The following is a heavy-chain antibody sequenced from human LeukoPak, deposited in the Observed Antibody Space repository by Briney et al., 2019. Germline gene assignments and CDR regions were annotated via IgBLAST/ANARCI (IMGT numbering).Heavy chain of an antibody. Sequence: SETLSLTCAVDGGSFSGFYWTWIRQTPGKGLEWIGEINQTGKTNYNPSLTDYNPSLKTRVTISVDSSKNQLSLKVNSVTAADTGVYYCARDEGTPSTWGQGTLVTVSS. D-gene: IGHD1-14*01. CDR1: GGSFSGFY. CDR2: INQTGKTNYNPSLT. V-gene: IGHV4-34*01. CDR3: ARDEGTPST. J-gene: IGHJ5*02.